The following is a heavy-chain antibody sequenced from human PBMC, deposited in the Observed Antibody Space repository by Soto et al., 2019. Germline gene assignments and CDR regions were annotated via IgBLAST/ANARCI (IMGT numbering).Heavy chain of an antibody. CDR2: ISSSGGST. J-gene: IGHJ4*02. CDR1: GLTFSSYA. Sequence: GGSLRLSCAASGLTFSSYAISWVRQAPGKGLEWVSAISSSGGSTNYAGSVKGRFTISRDNSKNTLYLQMNSLRGEDSAVYYCAKRPTTYYFDYWGQGTLVTVSS. V-gene: IGHV3-23*01. D-gene: IGHD1-7*01. CDR3: AKRPTTYYFDY.